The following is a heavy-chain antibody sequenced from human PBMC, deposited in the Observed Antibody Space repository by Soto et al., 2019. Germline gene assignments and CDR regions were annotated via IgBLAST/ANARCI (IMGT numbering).Heavy chain of an antibody. Sequence: GSLSLSCAASGFTFSTDAMNLVLQAPGKGLEWVSAISGTGGNTYYADSVKGRFTISRDNSKNTLYLQMNSLRAVDTAEYFCAKIEATISPHFDYWGQGTLVTVSS. CDR2: ISGTGGNT. J-gene: IGHJ4*02. CDR1: GFTFSTDA. V-gene: IGHV3-23*01. CDR3: AKIEATISPHFDY.